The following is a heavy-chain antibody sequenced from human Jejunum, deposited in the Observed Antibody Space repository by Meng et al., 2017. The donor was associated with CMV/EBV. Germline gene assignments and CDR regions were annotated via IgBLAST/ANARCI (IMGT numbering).Heavy chain of an antibody. D-gene: IGHD3-10*01. CDR2: ITKDGGGK. J-gene: IGHJ4*02. CDR1: GFTFTDFW. V-gene: IGHV3-7*03. CDR3: GRYYFGSGSYRYYDY. Sequence: EVQLVESGGGLVQLGGSLRLSCSASGFTFTDFWMSWVRQAPGKGLEWVASITKDGGGKFYVDSVKGRFTISRDDSKNTLYLQMNSLRAEDTAVYYCGRYYFGSGSYRYYDYWSQGTLVTVSS.